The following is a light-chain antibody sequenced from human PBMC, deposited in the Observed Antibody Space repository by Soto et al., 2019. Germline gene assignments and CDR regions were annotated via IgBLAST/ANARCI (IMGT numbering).Light chain of an antibody. V-gene: IGLV2-14*01. Sequence: QSVLTQPASVSGSPGQSITISCTGTSSDVGGYKFVSWYQHHPGKAPKLIIYEVSDRPSGVSNRFSGSKSGNTASLTISGLQAEDEADYYCYSYTTTSTWVFGGGTKLTVL. CDR2: EVS. CDR1: SSDVGGYKF. CDR3: YSYTTTSTWV. J-gene: IGLJ3*02.